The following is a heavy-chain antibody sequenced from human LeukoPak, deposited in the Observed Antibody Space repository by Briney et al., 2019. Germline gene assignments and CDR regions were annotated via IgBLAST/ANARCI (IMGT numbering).Heavy chain of an antibody. CDR3: ARVSPDTCSGGSCYSNFDY. CDR1: GYTFTGYY. J-gene: IGHJ4*02. D-gene: IGHD2-15*01. V-gene: IGHV1-18*04. Sequence: ASGKVSCKASGYTFTGYYMHWVRQAPGQGLEWMGWISAYNGNTNYAQKLQGRVTMTTDTSTSTAYMELRSLRSDDTAVYYCARVSPDTCSGGSCYSNFDYWGQGTLVTVSS. CDR2: ISAYNGNT.